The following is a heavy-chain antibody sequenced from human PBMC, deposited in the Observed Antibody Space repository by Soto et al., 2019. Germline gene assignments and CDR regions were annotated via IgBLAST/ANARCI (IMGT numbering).Heavy chain of an antibody. CDR2: IYYSGST. CDR3: ARRYGGNFDF. CDR1: GGPISSYY. J-gene: IGHJ4*02. V-gene: IGHV4-59*01. D-gene: IGHD1-26*01. Sequence: SETLSLTCTVSGGPISSYYWSWIRQPPGKGLEWIGYIYYSGSTNYNPSLKSRVTISVDTSKNQFSLKLSSVTAADTAVYYCARRYGGNFDFWGQGTLVTVSS.